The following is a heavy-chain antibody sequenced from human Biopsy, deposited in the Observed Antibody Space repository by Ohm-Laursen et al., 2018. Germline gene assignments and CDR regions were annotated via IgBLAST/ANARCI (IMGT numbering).Heavy chain of an antibody. Sequence: SLRLSCAASGFTFSDYYMSRVRQPPGTGLEWVSYISGTGGSLDYADSVKGRFTISRDNAKNSLYLQINSLRAEDTAVYYCARDLSFGTVSDYWGQGTLVTVSS. CDR1: GFTFSDYY. D-gene: IGHD1/OR15-1a*01. CDR2: ISGTGGSL. V-gene: IGHV3-11*01. CDR3: ARDLSFGTVSDY. J-gene: IGHJ4*01.